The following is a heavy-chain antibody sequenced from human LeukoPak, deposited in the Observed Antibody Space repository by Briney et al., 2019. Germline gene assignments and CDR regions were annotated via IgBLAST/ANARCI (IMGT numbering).Heavy chain of an antibody. Sequence: SETLSLTCTVSGGSISSYYWSWIRQPPGKGLEWIGYIYTSGSPNYNPSLKSRVTISVDTSKNQFSLRLSPVTAADTAVYYCAGSGYDWFDPWGQGTLVTVSS. CDR2: IYTSGSP. CDR1: GGSISSYY. V-gene: IGHV4-4*09. D-gene: IGHD5-12*01. J-gene: IGHJ5*02. CDR3: AGSGYDWFDP.